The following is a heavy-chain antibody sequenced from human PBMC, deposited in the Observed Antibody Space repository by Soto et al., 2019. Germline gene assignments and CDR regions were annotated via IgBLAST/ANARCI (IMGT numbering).Heavy chain of an antibody. V-gene: IGHV4-30-4*01. CDR2: IYYTGTT. J-gene: IGHJ5*01. D-gene: IGHD4-17*01. CDR3: ATVMHDYGTNCVDS. Sequence: PSETLSLTCSVSRGSISSDKYYWTWIRQSPGKGLEWIGHIYYTGTTHYNPSVTSRVIILLDKSKDQFSLTLTSVTAADTGVYYCATVMHDYGTNCVDSSGPGPLVTVSS. CDR1: RGSISSDKYY.